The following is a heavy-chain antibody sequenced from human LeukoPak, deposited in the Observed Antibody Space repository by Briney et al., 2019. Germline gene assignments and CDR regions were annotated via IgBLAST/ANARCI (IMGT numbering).Heavy chain of an antibody. V-gene: IGHV3-48*01. CDR2: IRSSGNTI. CDR1: GFTFSSYN. J-gene: IGHJ4*02. CDR3: ARDREDYGWYFDY. D-gene: IGHD3-16*01. Sequence: GGSLRLSCAASGFTFSSYNMNWVRQAPGKGLEWVSYIRSSGNTIYYADSVKGRFTISRDNAKNSVYLQMNSLRAEDTAVYYCARDREDYGWYFDYWGQGTLVTVSS.